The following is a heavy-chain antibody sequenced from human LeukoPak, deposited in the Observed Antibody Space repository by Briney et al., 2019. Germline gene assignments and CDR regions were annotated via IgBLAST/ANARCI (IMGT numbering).Heavy chain of an antibody. Sequence: PSETLSLTCTVSGGSISSSSYYWGWIRQPPGKGLEWIGEINHSGSTNYNPSLKSRVTISVDTSKNQFSLKLSSMTAADTAVYYCARGTAASHYYYYYYMDVWGKVTTVTVSS. J-gene: IGHJ6*03. CDR2: INHSGST. V-gene: IGHV4-39*07. CDR3: ARGTAASHYYYYYYMDV. CDR1: GGSISSSSYY. D-gene: IGHD6-13*01.